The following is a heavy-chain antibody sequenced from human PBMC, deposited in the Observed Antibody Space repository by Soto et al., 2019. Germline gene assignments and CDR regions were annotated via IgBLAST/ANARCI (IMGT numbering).Heavy chain of an antibody. Sequence: QVQLVASGGGVVQPGRSLRLSCAASGFTFREHAMHWVRQAPGKGLEWVALISYDGSYQNYPESVRGRFTISRDDSRSTLFLQMNSLRDEDTAVYYCVAEVGPRTFDNWGQGTLVTVSS. CDR1: GFTFREHA. CDR3: VAEVGPRTFDN. D-gene: IGHD1-26*01. CDR2: ISYDGSYQ. V-gene: IGHV3-30-3*01. J-gene: IGHJ4*02.